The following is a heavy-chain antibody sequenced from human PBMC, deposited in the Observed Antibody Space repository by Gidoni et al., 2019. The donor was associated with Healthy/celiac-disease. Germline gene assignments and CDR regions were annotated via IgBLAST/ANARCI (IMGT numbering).Heavy chain of an antibody. J-gene: IGHJ6*02. Sequence: QVQLQQWGAGLLKPSETLSLTCAVYGWSFRGYYWSWLRQPPGKGLEWIGEINHSGSTNYNPSLKSRVTISVDTSKNQFSLKLSSVTAADTAVYYCARGPGYYDSSGYYYRYYYYGMDVWGQGTTVTVSS. D-gene: IGHD3-22*01. CDR1: GWSFRGYY. V-gene: IGHV4-34*01. CDR3: ARGPGYYDSSGYYYRYYYYGMDV. CDR2: INHSGST.